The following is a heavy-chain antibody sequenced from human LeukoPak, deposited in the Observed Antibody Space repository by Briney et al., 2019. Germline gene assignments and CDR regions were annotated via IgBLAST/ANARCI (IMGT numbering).Heavy chain of an antibody. CDR3: ARQYYDYVWGSYRENWFDP. CDR1: GGSISSYY. CDR2: IYHSGST. V-gene: IGHV4-4*07. J-gene: IGHJ5*02. Sequence: SETLSLTCTVSGGSISSYYWSWIRQPAGKGLEWIGSIYHSGSTYYNPSLKSRVTISVDTSKNQFSLKLSSVTAADTAVYYCARQYYDYVWGSYRENWFDPWGQGTLVTVSS. D-gene: IGHD3-16*02.